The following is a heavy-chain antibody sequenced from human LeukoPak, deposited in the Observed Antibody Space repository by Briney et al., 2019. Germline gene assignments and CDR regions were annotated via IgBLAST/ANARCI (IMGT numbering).Heavy chain of an antibody. CDR3: ARNHGSSVYYYYGMDV. CDR1: GGSISSYY. CDR2: IYFSGST. D-gene: IGHD6-6*01. J-gene: IGHJ6*02. V-gene: IGHV4-59*01. Sequence: SETLSLTCTVSGGSISSYYWSWIRQPPGNGLERIGYIYFSGSTNYNPSLKSRVTISVDTSKNQFSLKLSSVTAADTAVYYCARNHGSSVYYYYGMDVWGQGTTVTVSS.